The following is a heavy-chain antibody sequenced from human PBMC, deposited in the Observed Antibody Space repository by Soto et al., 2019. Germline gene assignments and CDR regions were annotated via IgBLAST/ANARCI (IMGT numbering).Heavy chain of an antibody. CDR2: IIPIFGTA. CDR3: ARTSQTYGSGINYYGMDV. CDR1: GGTFSSYA. Sequence: AASVKVSCKASGGTFSSYAISWVRQAPGQGLEWMGGIIPIFGTANYAQKFQGRVTITADESTSTAYMELSSLRSEDTAVYYCARTSQTYGSGINYYGMDVWGQGTTVTVSS. V-gene: IGHV1-69*13. J-gene: IGHJ6*02. D-gene: IGHD3-10*01.